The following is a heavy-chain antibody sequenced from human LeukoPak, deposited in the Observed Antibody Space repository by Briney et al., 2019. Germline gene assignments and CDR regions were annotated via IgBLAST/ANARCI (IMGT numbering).Heavy chain of an antibody. J-gene: IGHJ4*02. Sequence: GGSLRLSCAASGFTFSSYWMSWVRQAPGKGLEWVANIKQGGSEKYYVDSVKGRFTISRDNAKNSLYLQMNSLRGEDTAVYYCARGLRSVDTAMVTGDYWGQGTLVTVSS. D-gene: IGHD5-18*01. CDR2: IKQGGSEK. CDR3: ARGLRSVDTAMVTGDY. V-gene: IGHV3-7*01. CDR1: GFTFSSYW.